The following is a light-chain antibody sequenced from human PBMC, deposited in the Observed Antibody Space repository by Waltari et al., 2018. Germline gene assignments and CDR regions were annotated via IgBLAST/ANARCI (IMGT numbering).Light chain of an antibody. CDR3: LQHNSYPPT. Sequence: DIQITQSPSSLSASVGDTVTIPCRASRDISSSLNWFQQKPGKAPKLLIYAASSLESGVPSRFSGSGSGTEFTLTVRSLQPEDFAAYYCLQHNSYPPTFGQGTKVEVK. V-gene: IGKV1-17*01. J-gene: IGKJ1*01. CDR1: RDISSS. CDR2: AAS.